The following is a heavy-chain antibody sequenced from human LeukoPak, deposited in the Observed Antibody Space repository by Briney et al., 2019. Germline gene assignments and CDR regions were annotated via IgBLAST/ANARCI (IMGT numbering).Heavy chain of an antibody. V-gene: IGHV4-39*07. J-gene: IGHJ4*02. CDR1: GGSISSSSYY. CDR2: IYYSGST. Sequence: SETLSLTCTVSGGSISSSSYYWGWIRQPPGKGLEWIGSIYYSGSTYYNPSLKSRVTISVDTSKNQFSLKLSSVTAADTAVYYCARRPGTAAADDYWGQGTLVTVSS. D-gene: IGHD6-13*01. CDR3: ARRPGTAAADDY.